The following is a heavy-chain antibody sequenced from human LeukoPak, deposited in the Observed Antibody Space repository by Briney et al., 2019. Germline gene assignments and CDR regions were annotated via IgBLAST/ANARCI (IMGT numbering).Heavy chain of an antibody. J-gene: IGHJ4*02. V-gene: IGHV3-7*01. Sequence: PGGSLRLSCAASGFTFTTYWLGWVRQPPGEGLEWVANIKQDGTEKYYVDSVKGRFTISRDNAKILLYLQMNSLRAEDTAVYYCASWGVVPAPRNYWGQGTLVTVSS. D-gene: IGHD2-2*01. CDR1: GFTFTTYW. CDR2: IKQDGTEK. CDR3: ASWGVVPAPRNY.